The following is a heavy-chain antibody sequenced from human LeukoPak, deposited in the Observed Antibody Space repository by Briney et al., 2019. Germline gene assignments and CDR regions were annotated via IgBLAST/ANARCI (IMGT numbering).Heavy chain of an antibody. CDR3: ARLAADYYYYMDV. Sequence: PSETLSLTCAVSGYSISSGYYWGWIRQPPGKGLEWIGSIYHSGSTYYNPSLKSPVTISVDTSKNQFSLKLSSVTAADTAVYYCARLAADYYYYMDVWGKGTTVTVSS. CDR2: IYHSGST. J-gene: IGHJ6*03. V-gene: IGHV4-38-2*01. CDR1: GYSISSGYY.